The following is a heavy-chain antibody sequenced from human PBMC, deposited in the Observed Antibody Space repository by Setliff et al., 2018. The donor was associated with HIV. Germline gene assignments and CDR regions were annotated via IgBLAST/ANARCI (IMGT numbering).Heavy chain of an antibody. Sequence: SETLSLTCAVYGASFSGYYWAWIRQSPGTGLEWIGEINHSGITNYNPTLKSRVTITLDTSMEEFGLQLSSVTAADTAVYYCARARSDWYNVRPYYFDLWGQGTPVTVSS. V-gene: IGHV4-34*01. CDR2: INHSGIT. CDR1: GASFSGYY. J-gene: IGHJ4*02. D-gene: IGHD6-19*01. CDR3: ARARSDWYNVRPYYFDL.